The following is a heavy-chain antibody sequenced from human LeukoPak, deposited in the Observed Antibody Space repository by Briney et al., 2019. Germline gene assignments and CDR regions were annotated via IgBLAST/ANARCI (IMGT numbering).Heavy chain of an antibody. D-gene: IGHD3-3*01. Sequence: PGGSLRLSCTVSGFTVSSNSMSWVRQAPGKGLEWVSFIYSDNTHYSDSVKGRFTISRDNSKNTLYLQMNSLRAEDTAVYYCAKAPPKEHDFWSGYYNYMDVWGKGTTVTVSS. CDR2: IYSDNT. V-gene: IGHV3-53*01. CDR3: AKAPPKEHDFWSGYYNYMDV. CDR1: GFTVSSNS. J-gene: IGHJ6*03.